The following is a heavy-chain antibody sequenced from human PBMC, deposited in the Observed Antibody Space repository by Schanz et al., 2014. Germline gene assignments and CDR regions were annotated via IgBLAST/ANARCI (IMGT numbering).Heavy chain of an antibody. J-gene: IGHJ5*02. CDR1: GASVSSFY. CDR3: ARTLVNGSRKWFVP. CDR2: VYATGRT. V-gene: IGHV4-4*07. D-gene: IGHD3-10*01. Sequence: QVQLQESGPGLVKPSETLSLTCAVSGASVSSFYWSWIRQPAGKGLEWIGHVYATGRTKYNPSLKSGVPMSVDPSQRQIPLKLTSVTAADTAVYYCARTLVNGSRKWFVPWGPGTQVTVSS.